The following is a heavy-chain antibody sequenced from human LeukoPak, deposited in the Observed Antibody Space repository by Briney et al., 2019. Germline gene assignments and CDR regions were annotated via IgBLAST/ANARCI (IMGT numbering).Heavy chain of an antibody. CDR2: INHSGST. CDR3: ARGEWRIVATILYY. V-gene: IGHV4-34*01. Sequence: SETLSLTCAVYGGSFSGYYWSWIRQPPGKGLEWIGEINHSGSTNYNPSLKSRVTISVDTSKNQFSLKLSSVTAADTAVYYCARGEWRIVATILYYWGQGTLVTVSS. CDR1: GGSFSGYY. J-gene: IGHJ4*02. D-gene: IGHD5-12*01.